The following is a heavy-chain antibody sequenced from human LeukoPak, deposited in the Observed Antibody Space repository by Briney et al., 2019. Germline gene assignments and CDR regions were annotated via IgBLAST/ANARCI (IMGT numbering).Heavy chain of an antibody. CDR3: AKAPVTTCRGAYCYPFDY. Sequence: GGSLRLSCAASGLIFDDYTMHWVRQAPGKGLEWVSLISRNGAVTKYADSVRGRFTVSRDNSKNSLYLQMNSLRPEDAAVYYCAKAPVTTCRGAYCYPFDYWGQGTLVTVSS. J-gene: IGHJ4*02. V-gene: IGHV3-43*01. D-gene: IGHD2-21*01. CDR2: ISRNGAVT. CDR1: GLIFDDYT.